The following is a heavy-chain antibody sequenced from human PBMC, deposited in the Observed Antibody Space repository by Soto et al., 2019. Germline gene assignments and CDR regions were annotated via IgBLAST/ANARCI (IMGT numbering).Heavy chain of an antibody. Sequence: QVQLVESGGGVVQPGRSLRLSCVASGFTFSTYGMHWVRQAPGKGLEWVAVISYDGSNKYYADSVKGRFTISRDNSKNTLLLQMNSLRGDDTAVYYCALRGSGSWGQGTLVTVSS. J-gene: IGHJ4*02. V-gene: IGHV3-30*03. CDR2: ISYDGSNK. D-gene: IGHD6-25*01. CDR1: GFTFSTYG. CDR3: ALRGSGS.